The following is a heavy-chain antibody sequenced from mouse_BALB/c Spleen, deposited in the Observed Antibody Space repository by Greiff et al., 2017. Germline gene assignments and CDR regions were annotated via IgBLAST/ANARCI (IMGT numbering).Heavy chain of an antibody. J-gene: IGHJ2*01. CDR1: GFTFSSFG. CDR3: AVIYYGSLDY. D-gene: IGHD1-1*01. CDR2: ISSGSSTI. V-gene: IGHV5-17*02. Sequence: EVQRVESGGGLVQPGGSRKLSCAASGFTFSSFGMHWVRQAPEKGLEWVAYISSGSSTIYYADTVKGRFTISRDNPKNTLFLQMTSLRSEDTAMYYCAVIYYGSLDYWGQGTTLTVSS.